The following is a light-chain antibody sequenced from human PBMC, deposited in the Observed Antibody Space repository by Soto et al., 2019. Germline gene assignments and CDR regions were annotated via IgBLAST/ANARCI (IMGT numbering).Light chain of an antibody. Sequence: DIVLTQSQGTLSVSGGERDTLSCRARQSVSSSYLAWYRQKSGQPPRLLISGTSNRATGIPDRFSGVGSGRDFTLPISRLEPEYFAVDFCPQFGNSPWTFGQSTKVDI. J-gene: IGKJ1*01. CDR1: QSVSSSY. CDR3: PQFGNSPWT. CDR2: GTS. V-gene: IGKV3-20*01.